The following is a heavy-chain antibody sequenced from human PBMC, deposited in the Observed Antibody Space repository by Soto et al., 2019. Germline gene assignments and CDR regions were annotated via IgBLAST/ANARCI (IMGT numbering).Heavy chain of an antibody. CDR3: ARHADYGDYVGAFDI. Sequence: SETLSLTCTVSGGSIGSYYWSWIRQPPGKGLEWIGYIYYSGSTNYNPSLKSRVTISVDTSKNQFSLKLSSVTAADTAVYYCARHADYGDYVGAFDIWGQGTMVTVSS. CDR2: IYYSGST. V-gene: IGHV4-59*08. D-gene: IGHD4-17*01. J-gene: IGHJ3*02. CDR1: GGSIGSYY.